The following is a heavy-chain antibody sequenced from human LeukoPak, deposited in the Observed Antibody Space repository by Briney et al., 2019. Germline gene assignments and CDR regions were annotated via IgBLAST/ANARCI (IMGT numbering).Heavy chain of an antibody. CDR1: GFTFSDYY. J-gene: IGHJ4*02. D-gene: IGHD1-26*01. V-gene: IGHV3-11*01. Sequence: PGGSLRLSCAASGFTFSDYYMSWIRQAPGKGLEWVSYISSSGSTIYYADSVKGRFTISRDNAKNSLYLQMNSLRAEDTAVYYCARGRGPWPIVGATKGLVYFDYWGQGTLVTVSS. CDR3: ARGRGPWPIVGATKGLVYFDY. CDR2: ISSSGSTI.